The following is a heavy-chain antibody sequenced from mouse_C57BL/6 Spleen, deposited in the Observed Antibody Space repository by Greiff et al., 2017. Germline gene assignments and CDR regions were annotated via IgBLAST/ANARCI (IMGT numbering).Heavy chain of an antibody. V-gene: IGHV1-50*01. CDR3: ARGVGGWYFDV. CDR1: GYTFTSYW. Sequence: QVQLQQPGAELVKPGASVKLSCKASGYTFTSYWMQWVKQRPGQGLEWIGEIDPSDSYTNYNQKFKGKATLTVDTSSSTAYMQLSSLTSEDSAVYYCARGVGGWYFDVWGTGTTVNVSS. CDR2: IDPSDSYT. D-gene: IGHD1-1*02. J-gene: IGHJ1*03.